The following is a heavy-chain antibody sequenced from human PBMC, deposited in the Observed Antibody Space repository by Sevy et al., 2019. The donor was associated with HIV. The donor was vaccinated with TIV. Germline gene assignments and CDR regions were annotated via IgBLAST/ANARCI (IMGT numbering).Heavy chain of an antibody. CDR3: ARLTTMPTSDLYGMDV. CDR2: INPNDGVT. J-gene: IGHJ6*02. CDR1: GYMFTDYY. D-gene: IGHD4-17*01. Sequence: ASVKVSCKASGYMFTDYYIHWVRQAPGQGLEWMAWINPNDGVTNYAQRFQGEVTVTRDTSISTAYMEMSRLRSDDTAMYYCARLTTMPTSDLYGMDVWGQGTSVTVSS. V-gene: IGHV1-2*02.